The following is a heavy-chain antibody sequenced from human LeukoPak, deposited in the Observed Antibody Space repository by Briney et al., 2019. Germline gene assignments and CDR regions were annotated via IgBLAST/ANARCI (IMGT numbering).Heavy chain of an antibody. Sequence: SVKVSCKASGYTFTSYGISWVRQAPGQGLEWMGGIIPIFGTANYAQKFQGRVTITADESTSTAYMELSSLRSEDTAVYYCARARERWLRLYAFDIWGQGTMVTVSS. V-gene: IGHV1-69*13. D-gene: IGHD5-24*01. CDR1: GYTFTSYG. CDR2: IIPIFGTA. CDR3: ARARERWLRLYAFDI. J-gene: IGHJ3*02.